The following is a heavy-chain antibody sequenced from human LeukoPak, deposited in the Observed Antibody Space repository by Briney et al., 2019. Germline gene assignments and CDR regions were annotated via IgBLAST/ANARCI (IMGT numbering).Heavy chain of an antibody. CDR1: GYTLTSYG. CDR2: ISAYNGNT. CDR3: ARGGACGGDCYSLYYFDY. Sequence: ASVKVSCKASGYTLTSYGISWVRQAPGQGLEWMGWISAYNGNTNYAQKLQGRVTMTRDTSTSTVYMELSSLRSEDTAVYYCARGGACGGDCYSLYYFDYWGQGTPVTVSS. D-gene: IGHD2-21*02. J-gene: IGHJ4*02. V-gene: IGHV1-18*01.